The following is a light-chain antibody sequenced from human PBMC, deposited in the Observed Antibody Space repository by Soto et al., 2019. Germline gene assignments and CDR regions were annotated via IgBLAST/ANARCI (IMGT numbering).Light chain of an antibody. CDR2: DAS. CDR1: QSVSSY. J-gene: IGKJ4*01. Sequence: EIVLAQSPATLSLSPGERATVSRRASQSVSSYLAWYQQKPGQAPRLLIYDASNRATGIPARFSGSGSGTDFTLTITSLEPEDFAVYYCQHRSNWLAFGGGTKVDIK. CDR3: QHRSNWLA. V-gene: IGKV3-11*01.